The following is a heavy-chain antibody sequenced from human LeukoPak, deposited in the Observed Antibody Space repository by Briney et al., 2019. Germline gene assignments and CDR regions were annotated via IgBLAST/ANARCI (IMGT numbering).Heavy chain of an antibody. D-gene: IGHD6-13*01. V-gene: IGHV4-59*01. CDR2: IYYSGST. J-gene: IGHJ4*02. Sequence: SETLSLTCTVSGGSISSYYWSWIRQPPGKGLEWIGYIYYSGSTNYNPSLKSRVTISVDTSKNQFSLKLSSVTAADTALYYCARSRGYFDYWGQGTQVTVSS. CDR3: ARSRGYFDY. CDR1: GGSISSYY.